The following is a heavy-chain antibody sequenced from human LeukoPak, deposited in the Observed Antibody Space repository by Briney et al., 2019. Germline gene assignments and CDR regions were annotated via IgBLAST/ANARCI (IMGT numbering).Heavy chain of an antibody. D-gene: IGHD3-3*01. Sequence: GASVTVSCKASGYTFTSYEINWVRQATGQGLEWMGWMNPNSGNTGYAQKFQGRVTITRNTSISTAYMELSSLRSEDTAVYYCARGSLLEWSWDPVDAFDIWGQGTMVTVSS. J-gene: IGHJ3*02. V-gene: IGHV1-8*03. CDR3: ARGSLLEWSWDPVDAFDI. CDR1: GYTFTSYE. CDR2: MNPNSGNT.